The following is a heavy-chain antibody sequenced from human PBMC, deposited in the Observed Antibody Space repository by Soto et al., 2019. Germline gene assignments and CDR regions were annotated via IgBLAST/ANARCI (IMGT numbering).Heavy chain of an antibody. CDR1: GFTFSSYS. CDR3: ARDSPLRATTQGAPNTHYYYYYYMDV. Sequence: EVQLVESGGGLVQPGGSLRLSCAASGFTFSSYSMNWVRQAPGKGLEWVSYISSSSSTIYYADSVKGRFTISRDNAKNSLYLQMNSLRAEDTAVYYCARDSPLRATTQGAPNTHYYYYYYMDVWGKGTTVTVSS. CDR2: ISSSSSTI. V-gene: IGHV3-48*01. D-gene: IGHD5-12*01. J-gene: IGHJ6*03.